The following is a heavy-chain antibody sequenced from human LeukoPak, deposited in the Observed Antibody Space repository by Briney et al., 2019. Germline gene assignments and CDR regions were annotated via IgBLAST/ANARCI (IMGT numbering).Heavy chain of an antibody. V-gene: IGHV3-73*01. CDR2: IRSKADNYAT. CDR3: TQSNY. J-gene: IGHJ4*02. Sequence: GGSLRLSCAASGFTFSGSPILWVRQASGKGLEWVGRIRSKADNYATAYAASVQGRCTISRDDSKSTAYLQLSSLKTEDTAVYYCTQSNYWGQGALVTVSS. CDR1: GFTFSGSP.